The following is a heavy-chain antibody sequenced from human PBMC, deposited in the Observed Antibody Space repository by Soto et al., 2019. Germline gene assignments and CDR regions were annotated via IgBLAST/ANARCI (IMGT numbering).Heavy chain of an antibody. CDR1: GYTFTSYA. Sequence: ASVKVSCKASGYTFTSYAMHWVRQAPGQRLEWMGWINAGNGNTKYSQKFQGRVTITRDTSASTAYMELGSLRSEDTAVYYCARNYCSSTSCYDNWFDPWGQGTLVTVSS. V-gene: IGHV1-3*01. CDR3: ARNYCSSTSCYDNWFDP. D-gene: IGHD2-2*01. CDR2: INAGNGNT. J-gene: IGHJ5*02.